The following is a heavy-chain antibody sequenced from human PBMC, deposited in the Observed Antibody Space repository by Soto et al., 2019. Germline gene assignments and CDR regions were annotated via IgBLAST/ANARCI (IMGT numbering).Heavy chain of an antibody. CDR1: GFTFSSYG. CDR3: ARGGEYDYIWGSYRDTPLQY. CDR2: IWYDGSNK. D-gene: IGHD3-16*02. Sequence: GGSLRLSCAASGFTFSSYGMHWVRQAPGKGLEWVAVIWYDGSNKYYADSVKGRFTISRDNSKNTLYLQMNSLRAEDTAVYYCARGGEYDYIWGSYRDTPLQYWGQGTLVTVSS. V-gene: IGHV3-33*01. J-gene: IGHJ4*02.